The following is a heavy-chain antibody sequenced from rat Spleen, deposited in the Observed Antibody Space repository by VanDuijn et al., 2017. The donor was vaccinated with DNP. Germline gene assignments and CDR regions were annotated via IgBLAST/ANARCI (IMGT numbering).Heavy chain of an antibody. V-gene: IGHV3-1*01. CDR1: GYSITSNY. J-gene: IGHJ4*01. Sequence: EVQLQESGPGLVKPSQSLSLTCSVTGYSITSNYWGWIRKFPGNKMEWIGNITYSGSAAYNPSLKSRISTTRDISKDQFFLQLNSVTAEDTATYYCARGGGYYYNYAMDAWGQGTSVTVSS. D-gene: IGHD1-12*02. CDR2: ITYSGSA. CDR3: ARGGGYYYNYAMDA.